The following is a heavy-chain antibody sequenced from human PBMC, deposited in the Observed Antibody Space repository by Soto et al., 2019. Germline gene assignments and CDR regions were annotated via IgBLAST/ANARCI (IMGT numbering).Heavy chain of an antibody. CDR1: GFTFSNYG. D-gene: IGHD3-10*01. J-gene: IGHJ6*02. Sequence: QVQLVESGGGVVQPGRSLRLSCAASGFTFSNYGMHWVRQAPGKGLEWVAFILYDGSDKYFADSVKGRFTISRDNSKNKLDLQMNSLRAEDTAVYYCAKDRIVMIRGVMNCYGMDVWGQGTTVTVSS. CDR2: ILYDGSDK. CDR3: AKDRIVMIRGVMNCYGMDV. V-gene: IGHV3-30*18.